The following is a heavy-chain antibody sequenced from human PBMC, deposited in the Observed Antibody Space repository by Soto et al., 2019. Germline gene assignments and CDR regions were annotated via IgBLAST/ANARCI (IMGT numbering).Heavy chain of an antibody. J-gene: IGHJ6*02. CDR2: IYYSGST. V-gene: IGHV4-59*12. CDR3: ASEGLPGTIGLDYCYGMDV. CDR1: GGSISSYY. D-gene: IGHD1-7*01. Sequence: QVQLQESGPGLVKPSETLSLTCTVSGGSISSYYWSWIRQPPGKGLEWIGYIYYSGSTNYNPSLKTRGNXPXDXXTTPISLQLSSATAADTAVYYCASEGLPGTIGLDYCYGMDVWGLGTTVTVSS.